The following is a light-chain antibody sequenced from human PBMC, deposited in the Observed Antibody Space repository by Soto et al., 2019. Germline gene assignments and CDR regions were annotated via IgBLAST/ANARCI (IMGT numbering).Light chain of an antibody. CDR3: QRRRNWPPWT. Sequence: EVALTYYPATLSLSQREKPTLSRTASESVSSSLGWYQQKPGQAPRLLIYVASNSATGIAARFSGSGSVTDFALTISILEPEDFAFYYCQRRRNWPPWTFGQGTKVDIK. CDR1: ESVSSS. CDR2: VAS. J-gene: IGKJ1*01. V-gene: IGKV3-11*01.